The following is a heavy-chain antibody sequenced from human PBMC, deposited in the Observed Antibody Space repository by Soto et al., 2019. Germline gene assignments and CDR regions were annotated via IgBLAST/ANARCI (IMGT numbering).Heavy chain of an antibody. Sequence: SETLSLTCTVSGGSISSGGYYWSWIRQHPGKGLEWIGYIYYSGSTYYNPFLKSRVTISVDTSKNQFSLKLSSVTAADTAVYYCARDSTDSSGYYQDEYYFDYWGQGTLVTVSS. CDR2: IYYSGST. V-gene: IGHV4-31*03. D-gene: IGHD3-22*01. J-gene: IGHJ4*02. CDR1: GGSISSGGYY. CDR3: ARDSTDSSGYYQDEYYFDY.